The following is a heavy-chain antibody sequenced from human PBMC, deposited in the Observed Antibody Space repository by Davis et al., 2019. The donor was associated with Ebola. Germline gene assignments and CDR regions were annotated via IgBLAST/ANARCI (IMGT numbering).Heavy chain of an antibody. Sequence: MPSETLSLTCTVSGGSISSSSYYWGWIRQPPGKRLEWIGYIYYSGSTNYNPSLKSRVTISVDTSKNQFSLKLSSVTAADTAVYYCARDSSAYYYDSSGYGSYWYFDLWGRGTLVTVSS. V-gene: IGHV4-61*01. CDR1: GGSISSSSYY. D-gene: IGHD3-22*01. CDR2: IYYSGST. CDR3: ARDSSAYYYDSSGYGSYWYFDL. J-gene: IGHJ2*01.